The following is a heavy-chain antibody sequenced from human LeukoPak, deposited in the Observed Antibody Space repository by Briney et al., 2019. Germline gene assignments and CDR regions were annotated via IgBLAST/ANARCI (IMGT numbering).Heavy chain of an antibody. Sequence: PGGSLRLSCAASGFTFSTYIMTWVRQAPGKGLEWVSSISASGPYIYYADSVKGRFPISRDNAKNSLSLQMNSLRAEDTAVYYCAKNEGYSLDYWGQGTLVTVSS. CDR2: ISASGPYI. CDR3: AKNEGYSLDY. V-gene: IGHV3-21*01. J-gene: IGHJ4*02. CDR1: GFTFSTYI.